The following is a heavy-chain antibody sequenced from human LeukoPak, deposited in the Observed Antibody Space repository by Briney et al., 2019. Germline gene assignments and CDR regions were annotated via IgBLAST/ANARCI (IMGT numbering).Heavy chain of an antibody. V-gene: IGHV3-30*04. D-gene: IGHD3-9*01. Sequence: PGGSLRLSCAASGFTFSSYAMHWVRQAPGKGLEWVAVISYDGSNKYYADSVKGRFTISRDNSKNTLYLQMNSLRAEDTAVYYCARVSHLRYFDWLPQDHYGMDVWGQGTTVTVSS. CDR2: ISYDGSNK. CDR3: ARVSHLRYFDWLPQDHYGMDV. CDR1: GFTFSSYA. J-gene: IGHJ6*02.